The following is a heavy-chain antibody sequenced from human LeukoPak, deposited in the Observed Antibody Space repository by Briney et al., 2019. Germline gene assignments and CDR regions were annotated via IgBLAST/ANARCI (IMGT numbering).Heavy chain of an antibody. D-gene: IGHD2-2*01. J-gene: IGHJ6*04. CDR2: IYHSGST. Sequence: SETLSLTCAVYGGSFSGYYWSWIRQPPGKGLEWIGEIYHSGSTNYNPSLKSRVTISVDKSKNQFSLKLSSVTAADTAVYYCARKTVPAPPTKYSYHGMDVGGKGTRATVPS. V-gene: IGHV4-34*01. CDR1: GGSFSGYY. CDR3: ARKTVPAPPTKYSYHGMDV.